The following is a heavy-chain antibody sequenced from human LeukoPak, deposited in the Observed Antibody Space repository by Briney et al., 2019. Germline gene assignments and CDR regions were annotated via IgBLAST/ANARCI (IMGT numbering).Heavy chain of an antibody. CDR3: ANPLGYCTNGVCSPDY. J-gene: IGHJ4*02. CDR2: IRYDGSNK. Sequence: PGGSLRLSCAASGFTFSSYGMHWVRQAPGKGLEWVAFIRYDGSNKYYADSVKGRFTISRDNSKNTLYLQMNSLRAEDTAVYCCANPLGYCTNGVCSPDYWGQGTLVTVSS. V-gene: IGHV3-30*02. D-gene: IGHD2-8*01. CDR1: GFTFSSYG.